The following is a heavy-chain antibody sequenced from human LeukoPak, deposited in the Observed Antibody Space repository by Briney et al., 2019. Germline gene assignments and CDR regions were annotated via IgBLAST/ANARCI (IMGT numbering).Heavy chain of an antibody. Sequence: SGGSLRLSCAASGFTFSSSWMSWVRQAPGKGLEWVANTNQVGSEEYYVDSVKGRFTISRDNAKNSLYLQMNSLRAEDTAVYYCASPLDEYYYDSSGYYFWGQGTLVTVSS. J-gene: IGHJ1*01. CDR3: ASPLDEYYYDSSGYYF. D-gene: IGHD3-22*01. V-gene: IGHV3-7*01. CDR2: TNQVGSEE. CDR1: GFTFSSSW.